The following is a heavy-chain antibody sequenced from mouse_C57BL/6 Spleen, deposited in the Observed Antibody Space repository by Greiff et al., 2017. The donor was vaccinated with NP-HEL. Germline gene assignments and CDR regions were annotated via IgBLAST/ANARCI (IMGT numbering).Heavy chain of an antibody. CDR3: ARKAQATLYYFDY. CDR1: GYTFTDYN. J-gene: IGHJ2*01. CDR2: INPNNGGT. Sequence: EVQLQQSGPELVKPGASVKIPCKASGYTFTDYNMDWVKQSHGKSLEWIGDINPNNGGTIYNQKFKGKATLTVDKSSSTAYMELRSLTSEDTAVYYCARKAQATLYYFDYWGQGTTLTVSS. V-gene: IGHV1-18*01. D-gene: IGHD3-2*02.